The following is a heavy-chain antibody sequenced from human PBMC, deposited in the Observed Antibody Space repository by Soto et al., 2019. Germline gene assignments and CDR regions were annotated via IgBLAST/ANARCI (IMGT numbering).Heavy chain of an antibody. J-gene: IGHJ4*02. V-gene: IGHV3-74*01. CDR3: ARWFTYGNFDYFDY. D-gene: IGHD3-10*01. Sequence: PGGSLRLSCAASGFTFSSDWMHWFRQTPGKGLVWVSRIDSGGRTTTYADSVKGRFTISRDNAKSTLYLQMNGLRAEDTALYYCARWFTYGNFDYFDYWGQGTQVTVSS. CDR1: GFTFSSDW. CDR2: IDSGGRTT.